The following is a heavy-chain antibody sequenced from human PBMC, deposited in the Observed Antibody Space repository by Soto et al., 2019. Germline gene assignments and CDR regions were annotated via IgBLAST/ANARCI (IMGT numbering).Heavy chain of an antibody. CDR1: GGSFSGYY. J-gene: IGHJ5*02. D-gene: IGHD2-15*01. CDR2: INHSGST. Sequence: QVQLQQWGAGLLKPSETLSLTCAVYGGSFSGYYWSWIRQPPGKGLEWIGEINHSGSTYYNPSLNGQVTLSVDTSKNQFSSRLRSVSAGYTAVDYCARGGSGGSCYPGMDWFDPLGQGTLVIVSA. V-gene: IGHV4-34*01. CDR3: ARGGSGGSCYPGMDWFDP.